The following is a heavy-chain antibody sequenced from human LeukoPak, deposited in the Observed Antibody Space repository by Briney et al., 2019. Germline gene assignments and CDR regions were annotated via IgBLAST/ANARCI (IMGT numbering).Heavy chain of an antibody. Sequence: ASVKVSCKASGYTFTSYGINWVRQAPGQGLEWMGLISPYNGNTNYAQKLHGRVTMTTDTSTSTAYMELRSLRSDDTAVDYCARVSSGLYYFDYWGQRALVTVSS. CDR2: ISPYNGNT. CDR1: GYTFTSYG. CDR3: ARVSSGLYYFDY. J-gene: IGHJ4*02. V-gene: IGHV1-18*01. D-gene: IGHD6-19*01.